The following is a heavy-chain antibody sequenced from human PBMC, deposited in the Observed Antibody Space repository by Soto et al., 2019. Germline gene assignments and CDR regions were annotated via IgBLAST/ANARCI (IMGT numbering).Heavy chain of an antibody. J-gene: IGHJ4*02. CDR3: AREGYCSGGSCYLDY. CDR1: GGSISSYY. V-gene: IGHV4-59*01. D-gene: IGHD2-15*01. Sequence: SETLSLTCTVSGGSISSYYWSRIRQPPGKGLEWIGYIYYSGSTNYNPSLKSRVTISVDTSKNQFSLKLSSVTAADTAVYYCAREGYCSGGSCYLDYWGQGTLVTVSS. CDR2: IYYSGST.